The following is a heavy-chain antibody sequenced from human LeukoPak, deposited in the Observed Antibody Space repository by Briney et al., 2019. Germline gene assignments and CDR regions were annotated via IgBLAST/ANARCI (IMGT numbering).Heavy chain of an antibody. CDR1: GGSISSYY. CDR3: AREVSTGWFDP. Sequence: SETLSLTCTVSGGSISSYYWSWIRQPPGKGLEWIGYIYYSGSTNYNPSLKSRVTISVDTSKNQFSLKLSSVTAADTAVYYCAREVSTGWFDPWGQGTLVTVSS. J-gene: IGHJ5*02. V-gene: IGHV4-59*01. D-gene: IGHD1-14*01. CDR2: IYYSGST.